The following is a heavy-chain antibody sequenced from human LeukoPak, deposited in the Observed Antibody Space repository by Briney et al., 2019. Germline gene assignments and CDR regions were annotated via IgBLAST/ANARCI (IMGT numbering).Heavy chain of an antibody. Sequence: QSGGSLRLSCAASGFSFSSYAMTWARQAPVKGLEWVSAISGDGTRTYYADSVKGRFTISRDNSKNTLYLEMRSLRVEDTAIYYCAKGPEGAMDYFDYWGQGTLVTVSS. CDR3: AKGPEGAMDYFDY. J-gene: IGHJ4*02. CDR2: ISGDGTRT. CDR1: GFSFSSYA. D-gene: IGHD3-16*01. V-gene: IGHV3-23*01.